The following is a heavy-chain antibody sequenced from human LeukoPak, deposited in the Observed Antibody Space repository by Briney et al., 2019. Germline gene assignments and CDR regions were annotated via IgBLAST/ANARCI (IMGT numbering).Heavy chain of an antibody. CDR2: IYYSGST. Sequence: SETLSLTCTVSGGFISSSSYYWDWIRQPPGKGLEWIGSIYYSGSTNYNPSLKSRVTISVDTSKNQFSLKLSSVTAADTAVYYCARDVASVYFDYWGQGTLVTVSS. D-gene: IGHD2-15*01. CDR3: ARDVASVYFDY. CDR1: GGFISSSSYY. J-gene: IGHJ4*02. V-gene: IGHV4-39*07.